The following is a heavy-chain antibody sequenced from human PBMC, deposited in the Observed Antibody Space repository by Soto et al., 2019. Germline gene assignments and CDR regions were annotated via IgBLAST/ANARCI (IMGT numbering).Heavy chain of an antibody. CDR3: ARSGYDDGSGSYYNGDK. D-gene: IGHD3-10*01. CDR1: GGTFKSYA. J-gene: IGHJ4*02. CDR2: IIPIFGTS. Sequence: GDSVQVSCKASGGTFKSYAISWVRQAPGQGFAWMGGIIPIFGTSNYAQKFQGRVTITADKSANTAYMELSSLRSEDTAVYYCARSGYDDGSGSYYNGDKWGQGTLVTVS. V-gene: IGHV1-69*06.